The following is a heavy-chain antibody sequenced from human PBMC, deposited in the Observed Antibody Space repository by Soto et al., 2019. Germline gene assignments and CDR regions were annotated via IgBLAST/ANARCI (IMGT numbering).Heavy chain of an antibody. CDR1: GFTFSSYW. CDR3: ARINLSTLDYYFDY. V-gene: IGHV3-74*01. CDR2: ISSGRSDT. Sequence: GGSLRLSCAASGFTFSSYWMHWVRQAPGKGLVWVARISSGRSDTNYADSVKGRFTISRDNAKNSLYLQMNSLRAEDTAVYYCARINLSTLDYYFDYWGQGTLVTVSS. J-gene: IGHJ4*02.